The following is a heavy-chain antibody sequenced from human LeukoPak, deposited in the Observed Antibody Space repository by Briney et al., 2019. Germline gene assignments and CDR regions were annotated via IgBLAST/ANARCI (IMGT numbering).Heavy chain of an antibody. V-gene: IGHV4-4*09. CDR2: IYTSGST. J-gene: IGHJ4*02. CDR1: GGSISSYY. Sequence: SETLSLTCTVSGGSISSYYWSWIRQPPGKGLEWIGYIYTSGSTNYNPSLKSRVTISVDTSKNQFSLKLSSVTAADTAVYYCARRGRRQWLVSNDYYFDYWGQGTLVTVSS. D-gene: IGHD6-19*01. CDR3: ARRGRRQWLVSNDYYFDY.